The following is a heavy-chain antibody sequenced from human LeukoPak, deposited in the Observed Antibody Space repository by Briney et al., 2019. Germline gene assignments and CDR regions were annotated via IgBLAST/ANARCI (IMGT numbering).Heavy chain of an antibody. CDR3: AKDASPNPMPLFDY. CDR1: GFTFSSYA. Sequence: GSLRLSCAAAGFTFSSYAMSGGRQAPGKGLEWVSVISGSGGSTYYADSVKGRFTISRDNSKNTLYLQMNSLRAEDTAVYYCAKDASPNPMPLFDYWGQGTLVTVSS. J-gene: IGHJ4*02. V-gene: IGHV3-23*01. CDR2: ISGSGGST. D-gene: IGHD2-2*01.